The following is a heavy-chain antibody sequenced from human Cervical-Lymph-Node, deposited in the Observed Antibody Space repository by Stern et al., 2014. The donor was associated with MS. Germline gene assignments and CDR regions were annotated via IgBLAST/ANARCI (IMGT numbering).Heavy chain of an antibody. CDR2: ISWNSDII. CDR3: ARSYSMVRGGDY. Sequence: EVQLVESGGGLVQPGRSLRLSCSASGFIFDDYGMHWVRQVPGTGLEWVAGISWNSDIIGYADSVKGRFTISRDNAKNSLYLQMNSLRPEDTALYYCARSYSMVRGGDYWGQGTLVTVSS. D-gene: IGHD3-10*01. CDR1: GFIFDDYG. J-gene: IGHJ4*02. V-gene: IGHV3-9*01.